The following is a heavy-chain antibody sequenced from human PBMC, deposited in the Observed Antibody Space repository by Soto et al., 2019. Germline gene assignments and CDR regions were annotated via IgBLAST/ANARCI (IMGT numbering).Heavy chain of an antibody. CDR1: GVNFEEYG. J-gene: IGHJ4*02. CDR2: INWNGGSK. Sequence: GGSLRLSCAASGVNFEEYGLTWVRQAPGKGLEWVAGINWNGGSKGYADSVKGRFTISRDNAKSSLYLQMNNLRAEDTAFYFCARATQSYYDTSGYYSYVHWGQGAQVTVSS. V-gene: IGHV3-20*04. D-gene: IGHD3-22*01. CDR3: ARATQSYYDTSGYYSYVH.